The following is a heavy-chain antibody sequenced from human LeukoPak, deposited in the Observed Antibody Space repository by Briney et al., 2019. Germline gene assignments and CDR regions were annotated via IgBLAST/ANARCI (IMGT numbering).Heavy chain of an antibody. V-gene: IGHV3-7*01. CDR1: GFFFNSYW. J-gene: IGHJ4*02. CDR2: IKYDESEK. CDR3: VRGRDGSF. D-gene: IGHD5-24*01. Sequence: QAGGSLRLSCATSGFFFNSYWMTWVRQAPGKGLEWVANIKYDESEKYLVESVKGRFTISRDNAQNSLFLQMDSLRVEDTAVYYCVRGRDGSFWGRGTQVTVSS.